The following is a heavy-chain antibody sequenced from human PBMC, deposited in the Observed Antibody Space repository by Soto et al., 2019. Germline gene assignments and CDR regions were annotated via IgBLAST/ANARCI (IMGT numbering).Heavy chain of an antibody. CDR3: AKEFYGSGSYYNERAFDS. CDR2: IWYDGSNK. J-gene: IGHJ4*02. D-gene: IGHD3-10*01. Sequence: PGGSLRLSWAASGFTFSSYGMHWVRQAPGKGLEWVAVIWYDGSNKYYADSVKGRFTISRDNPKNTIYLQMNSLRAEDTAVYYCAKEFYGSGSYYNERAFDSWGQGTLVTVSS. V-gene: IGHV3-33*06. CDR1: GFTFSSYG.